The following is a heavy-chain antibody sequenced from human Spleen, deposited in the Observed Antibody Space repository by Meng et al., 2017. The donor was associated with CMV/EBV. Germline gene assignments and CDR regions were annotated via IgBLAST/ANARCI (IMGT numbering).Heavy chain of an antibody. CDR3: AKALSGCYSDAEIDS. CDR2: ISLDGGST. V-gene: IGHV3-43*01. CDR1: GFTFDDYS. D-gene: IGHD2-15*01. Sequence: GESLRLSCAASGFTFDDYSMHWVRQAPGKGLEWVSLISLDGGSTYYADSVKGRFTISRDNSRNSLYLQMNSLRTEDTALYYCAKALSGCYSDAEIDSWGQGTLVTVSS. J-gene: IGHJ4*02.